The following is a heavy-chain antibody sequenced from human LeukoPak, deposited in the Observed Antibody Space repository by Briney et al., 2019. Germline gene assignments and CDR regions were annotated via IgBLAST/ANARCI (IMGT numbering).Heavy chain of an antibody. CDR2: ISSSSSYI. CDR3: ARDRDWNSGFDY. V-gene: IGHV3-21*01. J-gene: IGHJ4*02. Sequence: GGSLRLSCAASGFTFGSYSMNWVRQAPGKGLEWVSSISSSSSYIYYADSVKGRFTISRDNAKNSLYLQMNSLRAEDTAVYYCARDRDWNSGFDYWGQGTLVTVSS. CDR1: GFTFGSYS. D-gene: IGHD1-7*01.